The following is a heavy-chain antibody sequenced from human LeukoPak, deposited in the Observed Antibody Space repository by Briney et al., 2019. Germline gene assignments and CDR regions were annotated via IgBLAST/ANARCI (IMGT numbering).Heavy chain of an antibody. CDR2: ISYDGSNK. J-gene: IGHJ3*02. CDR1: GFTFSSYG. CDR3: AKDRSDYGDFSDAFDT. Sequence: GRSLRLSCAASGFTFSSYGMHWVRQAPGKGLEWVAVISYDGSNKYYADSVKGRFTISRDNSKNTLYLQMNSLRAEDTAVYYCAKDRSDYGDFSDAFDTWGQGTMVTVSS. V-gene: IGHV3-30*18. D-gene: IGHD4-17*01.